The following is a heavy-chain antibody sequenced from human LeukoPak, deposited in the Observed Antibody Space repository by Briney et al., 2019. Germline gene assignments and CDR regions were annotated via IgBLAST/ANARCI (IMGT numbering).Heavy chain of an antibody. Sequence: SETLSLTCTVSGGSISSSSYYWNWIRQPPGKGLEWIGYIYYSGSTNYNPSLKSRATISVDTSKNQFSLKLSSVTAADTAVYYYARNLGGSSWVFDYWGQGTLVTVSS. CDR1: GGSISSSSYY. CDR3: ARNLGGSSWVFDY. V-gene: IGHV4-61*01. CDR2: IYYSGST. J-gene: IGHJ4*02. D-gene: IGHD6-13*01.